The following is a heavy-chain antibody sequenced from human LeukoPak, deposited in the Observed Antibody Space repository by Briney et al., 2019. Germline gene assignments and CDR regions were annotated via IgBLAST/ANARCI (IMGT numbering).Heavy chain of an antibody. CDR3: AIPITSGGSFDC. J-gene: IGHJ4*02. Sequence: PGGSLRLSCAASGFTFSSYGMHWVRQAPGKGLEWVAVVSYDGSNKYYADSVKGRFTISRDNSTNTLYLQMNSLRAEVTAMYYCAIPITSGGSFDCWGQGTLVTVSS. CDR1: GFTFSSYG. CDR2: VSYDGSNK. D-gene: IGHD2-15*01. V-gene: IGHV3-30*03.